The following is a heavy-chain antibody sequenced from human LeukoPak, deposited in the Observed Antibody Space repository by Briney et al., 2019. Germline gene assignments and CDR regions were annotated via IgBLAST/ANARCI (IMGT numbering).Heavy chain of an antibody. J-gene: IGHJ5*02. Sequence: SETLSLTCTVSGGSVSSGSYYWNWIRQPPGKGLEWIGYIYYSGSTNYNPSLNSRVTISLDTSKNQFSLKLSSVTAADTAVFYCARGYSSIRGWFDPWGQGTLVTVSS. D-gene: IGHD6-13*01. V-gene: IGHV4-61*01. CDR3: ARGYSSIRGWFDP. CDR1: GGSVSSGSYY. CDR2: IYYSGST.